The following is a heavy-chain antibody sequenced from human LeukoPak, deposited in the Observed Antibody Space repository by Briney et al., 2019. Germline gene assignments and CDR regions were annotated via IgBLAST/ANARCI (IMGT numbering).Heavy chain of an antibody. V-gene: IGHV3-48*03. Sequence: GGSLRLSCAASGFAFTSYEINWVRQAPGKGLEWVSYISSSGTSIYYVDSVKGRFTISRDNAKSPLYLRMNSLRAEDTAVYYCARGKQWLFDYWGQGTLVTVSS. D-gene: IGHD6-19*01. J-gene: IGHJ4*02. CDR3: ARGKQWLFDY. CDR1: GFAFTSYE. CDR2: ISSSGTSI.